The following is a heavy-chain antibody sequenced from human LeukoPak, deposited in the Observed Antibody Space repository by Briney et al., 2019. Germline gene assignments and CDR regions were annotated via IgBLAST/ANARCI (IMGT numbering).Heavy chain of an antibody. Sequence: PGGSLRLSCAASGFTFSSYAMHWVRQAPGKGLEWVAVISYDGSNKYYADSVKGRFTISRDNSKNTLYLQMNSLRAEDTAVYYCAKQQRAAVADDLDYWGQGTLVTVSS. CDR3: AKQQRAAVADDLDY. CDR2: ISYDGSNK. V-gene: IGHV3-30-3*02. CDR1: GFTFSSYA. D-gene: IGHD6-19*01. J-gene: IGHJ4*02.